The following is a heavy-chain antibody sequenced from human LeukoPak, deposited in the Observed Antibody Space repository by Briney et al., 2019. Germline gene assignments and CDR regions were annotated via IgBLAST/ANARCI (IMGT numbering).Heavy chain of an antibody. CDR2: ISYDGSNK. J-gene: IGHJ4*02. CDR3: ARFPTGDSSGYYGFDY. CDR1: GFTLSSYA. D-gene: IGHD3-22*01. V-gene: IGHV3-30*01. Sequence: PGRSLRLSCAASGFTLSSYAMHWVRQAPGKGLEWVAVISYDGSNKYYADSVKGRFTISRDNSKNTLYLQMNSLRAEDTAVYYCARFPTGDSSGYYGFDYWGQGTLVTVSS.